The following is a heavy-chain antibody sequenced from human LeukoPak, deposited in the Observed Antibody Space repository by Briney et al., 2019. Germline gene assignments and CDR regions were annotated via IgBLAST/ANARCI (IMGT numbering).Heavy chain of an antibody. J-gene: IGHJ5*02. CDR2: INHSGST. CDR3: ARVIAYDFWSGPHWFDP. Sequence: SETLSLTCAVYGGSFSGYYWSWIRQPPGKGMEWIGEINHSGSTNYNPSLKSRVTISVDTSKNQFSLKLSSVTAADTAVYYCARVIAYDFWSGPHWFDPWGQGTLVTVSS. D-gene: IGHD3-3*01. CDR1: GGSFSGYY. V-gene: IGHV4-34*01.